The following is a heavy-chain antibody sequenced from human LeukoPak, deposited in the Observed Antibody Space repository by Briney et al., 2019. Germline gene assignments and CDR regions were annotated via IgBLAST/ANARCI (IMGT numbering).Heavy chain of an antibody. CDR3: ARTPYYYGSGRNYYYYYYMDV. CDR2: INWNGGST. D-gene: IGHD3-10*01. J-gene: IGHJ6*03. V-gene: IGHV3-20*04. CDR1: GFTFDDYG. Sequence: GGSLRLSCAASGFTFDDYGMSWVRQAPGKGLEWVSGINWNGGSTGYADSVKGRFTISRDNAKNSLYLQMNSLRAEDTALYYCARTPYYYGSGRNYYYYYYMDVWGKGTTVTVSS.